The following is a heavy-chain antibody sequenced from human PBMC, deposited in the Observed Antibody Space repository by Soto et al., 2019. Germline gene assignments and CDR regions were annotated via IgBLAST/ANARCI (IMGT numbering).Heavy chain of an antibody. CDR2: ISPEGFNT. Sequence: EVHLLESGGGVVQPGGSLRLSCAASDFTFDGHGMSWVRQAPGKGPEWVSTISPEGFNTHYADSVRGRFTISRDNSRNTVALHISSLRAEDTAIYYGVSWVSAHFDYWGHGTPGTVSS. D-gene: IGHD2-8*01. J-gene: IGHJ4*01. CDR3: VSWVSAHFDY. CDR1: DFTFDGHG. V-gene: IGHV3-23*01.